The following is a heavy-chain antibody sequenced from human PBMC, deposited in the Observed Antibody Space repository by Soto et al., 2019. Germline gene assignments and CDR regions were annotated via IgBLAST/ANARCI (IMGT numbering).Heavy chain of an antibody. Sequence: GGSLRLSCTASGFTFTDAWMSWVRQAPGKGLEWVGRIKSKTDGGTTDYAAPVKGRFTISRDDSKNTLYLQMNSLKTEDTAVYYCTRWKNWFDPWGQGTLVTVSS. V-gene: IGHV3-15*01. CDR3: TRWKNWFDP. J-gene: IGHJ5*02. CDR1: GFTFTDAW. D-gene: IGHD1-1*01. CDR2: IKSKTDGGTT.